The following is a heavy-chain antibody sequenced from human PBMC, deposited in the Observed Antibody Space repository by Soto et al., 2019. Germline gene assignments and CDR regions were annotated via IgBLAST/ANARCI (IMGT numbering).Heavy chain of an antibody. CDR3: ARATRQQLGYYSDY. Sequence: QVQLQESGPGLVQPSATLSLTCAVSSGSISSSNWWSWVRQPPGKGLEWIGELYHSGSTNYNPSLKSRVTISVDKSKNQFSLKLSSVTAADTAVYYCARATRQQLGYYSDYWGQGTLVTVSS. CDR2: LYHSGST. J-gene: IGHJ4*02. V-gene: IGHV4-4*02. D-gene: IGHD6-13*01. CDR1: SGSISSSNW.